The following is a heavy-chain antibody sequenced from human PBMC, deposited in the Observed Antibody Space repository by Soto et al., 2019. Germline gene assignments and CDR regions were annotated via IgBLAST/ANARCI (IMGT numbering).Heavy chain of an antibody. V-gene: IGHV1-69*08. Sequence: QGQLVQSGAEVKKPGSSVKVSCKASGGTFSSYTISWVRQAPGQGLEWMGRIIPILGIANYAQKFQGRVTITADKSTSTAYMELSSLRSEDTAVYYCARDLYYGILTGYRAAFDIWGQGTMVTVSS. CDR1: GGTFSSYT. CDR2: IIPILGIA. J-gene: IGHJ3*02. D-gene: IGHD3-9*01. CDR3: ARDLYYGILTGYRAAFDI.